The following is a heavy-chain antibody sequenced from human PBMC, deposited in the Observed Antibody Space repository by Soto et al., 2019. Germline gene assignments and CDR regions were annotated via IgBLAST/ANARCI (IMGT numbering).Heavy chain of an antibody. CDR1: GYTFTSYG. J-gene: IGHJ3*02. V-gene: IGHV1-18*01. D-gene: IGHD4-17*01. CDR3: ARSRKTTVDEGAFDI. CDR2: ISAYNGNT. Sequence: QVQLVQSGAEVKKPGASVKVSCKASGYTFTSYGISWVRQAPGQGLEWMGWISAYNGNTNYAQKLHGRVTMTTDTSTSTDYMELRSLRSDDTAVYYCARSRKTTVDEGAFDIWGQGTMVTVAS.